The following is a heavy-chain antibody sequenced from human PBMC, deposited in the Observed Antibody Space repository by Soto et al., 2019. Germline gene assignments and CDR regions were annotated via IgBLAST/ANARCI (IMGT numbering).Heavy chain of an antibody. CDR2: IIPIFGTA. D-gene: IGHD3-3*01. Sequence: SVKVSCKASGGTFSSYAISWVRQAPGQGLEWMGGIIPIFGTANYAQKFQGRVTITADESTSTAYMELSSLRSEDTAVYYCARFGTNITTFGVAYYFDYWGQGTLVTVSS. V-gene: IGHV1-69*13. J-gene: IGHJ4*02. CDR1: GGTFSSYA. CDR3: ARFGTNITTFGVAYYFDY.